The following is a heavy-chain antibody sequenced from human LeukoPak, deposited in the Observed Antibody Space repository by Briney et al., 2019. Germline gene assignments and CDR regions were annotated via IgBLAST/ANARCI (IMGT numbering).Heavy chain of an antibody. CDR3: ARGGLSSFPTIFDT. D-gene: IGHD3-10*01. J-gene: IGHJ4*02. CDR1: GGSINSYF. V-gene: IGHV4-59*01. CDR2: IYYSGST. Sequence: SETLSLTCTVSGGSINSYFWSWIRQSPGKGLEWIGYIYYSGSTNYNPSLKSRLTISLDTSRTRFSLKLSSVTAADTAVYYCARGGLSSFPTIFDTWGQGTLVTVSS.